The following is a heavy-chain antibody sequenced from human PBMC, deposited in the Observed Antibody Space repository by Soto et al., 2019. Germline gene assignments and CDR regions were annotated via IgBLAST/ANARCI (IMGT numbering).Heavy chain of an antibody. CDR2: IYYSGST. Sequence: QLQLQESGPGLVKPSETLSLTCTVSGGSISSSSYFWGWIRQPPGKGREWIGSIYYSGSTSYNPSLRSRVTESVDTSKNQSSLKLSSVTAADTAVYYCARHPSDFWFDPWGQGTLVTVSS. CDR3: ARHPSDFWFDP. D-gene: IGHD2-21*02. CDR1: GGSISSSSYF. V-gene: IGHV4-39*01. J-gene: IGHJ5*02.